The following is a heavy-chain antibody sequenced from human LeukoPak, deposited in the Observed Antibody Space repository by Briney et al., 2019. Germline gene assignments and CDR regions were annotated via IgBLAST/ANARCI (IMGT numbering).Heavy chain of an antibody. CDR1: GYTFTSYG. V-gene: IGHV1-18*01. CDR2: ISAYNGNT. D-gene: IGHD3-3*01. CDR3: ARARAVFGVVIMQLNDY. Sequence: ASVTASCTASGYTFTSYGISWVRQAPGQGLEWMGWISAYNGNTNYAQKLQGRVTMTTDTSTSTAHMELRSLRSDDTAVYYCARARAVFGVVIMQLNDYWGQGTLVTVSS. J-gene: IGHJ4*02.